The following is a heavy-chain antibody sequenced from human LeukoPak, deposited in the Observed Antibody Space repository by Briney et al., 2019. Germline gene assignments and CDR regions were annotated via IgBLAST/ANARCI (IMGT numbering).Heavy chain of an antibody. J-gene: IGHJ4*02. Sequence: SETLSLTCAVSGGSISSGGYSWSWIRQPPGKGLEWIGYIYHSGSTYYNPSLKSRVTISVDTSKNQFSLKLSSVTAADTAVYYCARVAYYDFWSGSYYFDYWGQGTLVTVSS. D-gene: IGHD3-3*01. CDR3: ARVAYYDFWSGSYYFDY. CDR2: IYHSGST. CDR1: GGSISSGGYS. V-gene: IGHV4-30-2*01.